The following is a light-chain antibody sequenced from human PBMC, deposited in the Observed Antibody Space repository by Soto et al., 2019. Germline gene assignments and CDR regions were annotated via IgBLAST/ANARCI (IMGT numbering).Light chain of an antibody. CDR3: SSYAGSNFVV. J-gene: IGLJ2*01. Sequence: QSALTQPPSASGSPGQSVTISCTGTSSDVGGYNYVSWYQQHPGKAPKLMIYEVTKRPAGVPDRFSGSKSDNTASLTVSGLQAEDEADYYCSSYAGSNFVVVGGGTKLTVL. V-gene: IGLV2-8*01. CDR1: SSDVGGYNY. CDR2: EVT.